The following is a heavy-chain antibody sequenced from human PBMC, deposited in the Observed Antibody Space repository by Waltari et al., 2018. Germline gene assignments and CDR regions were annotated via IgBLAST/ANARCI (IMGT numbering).Heavy chain of an antibody. Sequence: QVQLVESGGGVVQPGRSLRLSCAASAFTFSSYGIHWVRQAPGKGLEWVAVISYDGSYKYYADSVKGRFTISRDNSKNTLYLQMNSLRAEDTAVYYCAKDDSSGYYYGMDVWGQGTTVTVSS. CDR1: AFTFSSYG. V-gene: IGHV3-30*18. CDR3: AKDDSSGYYYGMDV. J-gene: IGHJ6*02. D-gene: IGHD3-22*01. CDR2: ISYDGSYK.